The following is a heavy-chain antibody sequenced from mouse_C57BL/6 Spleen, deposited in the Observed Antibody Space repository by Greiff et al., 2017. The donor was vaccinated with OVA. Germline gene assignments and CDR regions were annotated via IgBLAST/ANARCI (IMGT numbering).Heavy chain of an antibody. V-gene: IGHV6-3*01. CDR2: IRLKSDNYAT. CDR1: GFTFSNYW. CDR3: TDYDGSRFDY. J-gene: IGHJ2*01. Sequence: EVKVEESGGGFVQPGGSMTLSCVASGFTFSNYWMTWVRPSPEKGLEWVAQIRLKSDNYATHYASSVKGRFTISRADSKSSVYRQMNNVRAEDTGIYYCTDYDGSRFDYWGQGTTLTVSS. D-gene: IGHD1-1*01.